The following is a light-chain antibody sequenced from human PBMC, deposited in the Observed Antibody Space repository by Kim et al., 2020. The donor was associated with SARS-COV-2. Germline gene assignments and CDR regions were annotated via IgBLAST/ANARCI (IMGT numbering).Light chain of an antibody. CDR1: QSITFW. CDR2: KAS. CDR3: QQSSTYPVT. V-gene: IGKV1-5*03. J-gene: IGKJ2*01. Sequence: DIQMTQSPSTLSASVGDRVTITCRASQSITFWLAWFQQKPGKAPKPLIFKASNLESGVPSRFSGSGSGTEFTLTISSLQPDDFATYYCQQSSTYPVTFGPGTKLEI.